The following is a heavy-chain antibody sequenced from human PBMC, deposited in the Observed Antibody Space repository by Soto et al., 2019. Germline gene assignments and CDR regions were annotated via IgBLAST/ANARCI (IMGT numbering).Heavy chain of an antibody. D-gene: IGHD3-3*01. CDR3: AKGFWSGYIGNNFDY. Sequence: GGSLRLSCVASGFTFDDYAMHWVRQAPGKGLEWVSGISWNSGNIGYADSVKGRFTISRDNAKNSLYLQMNSLRAEDTALYYCAKGFWSGYIGNNFDYWGQGTLVTVSS. CDR1: GFTFDDYA. V-gene: IGHV3-9*01. CDR2: ISWNSGNI. J-gene: IGHJ4*02.